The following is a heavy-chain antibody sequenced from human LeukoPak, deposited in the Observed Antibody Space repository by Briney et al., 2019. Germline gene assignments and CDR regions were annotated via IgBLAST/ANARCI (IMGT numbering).Heavy chain of an antibody. CDR1: GFTFSDYH. CDR3: VRDISGYYFDY. Sequence: KAGGSLRLSCAASGFTFSDYHMTWIRQAPGKGLEWVSYISGSSIYTRYADSVKGRFTISRDNAKNSLYLQMNSLRAEDTALYYCVRDISGYYFDYRGQGTLVTVSS. J-gene: IGHJ4*02. D-gene: IGHD3-22*01. CDR2: ISGSSIYT. V-gene: IGHV3-11*05.